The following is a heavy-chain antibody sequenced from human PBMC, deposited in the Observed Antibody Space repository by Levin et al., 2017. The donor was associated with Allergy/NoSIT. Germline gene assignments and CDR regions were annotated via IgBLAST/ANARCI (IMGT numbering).Heavy chain of an antibody. CDR3: ARGQFLEWLFLRYGMDG. CDR2: INSDGSST. V-gene: IGHV3-74*01. J-gene: IGHJ6*02. Sequence: GGSLRLSCAASGFTFSSYWMHWVRQAPGKGLVWVSRINSDGSSTSYADSVKGRFTISRDNAKNTLYLQMNSLRAEDTAVYYCARGQFLEWLFLRYGMDGWGQGTTVTVSS. D-gene: IGHD3-3*01. CDR1: GFTFSSYW.